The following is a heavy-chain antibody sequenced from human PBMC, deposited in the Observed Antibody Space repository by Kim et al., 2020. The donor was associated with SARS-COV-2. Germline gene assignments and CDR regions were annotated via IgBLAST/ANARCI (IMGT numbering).Heavy chain of an antibody. Sequence: NPYLKSRVTISVDTSKNQFSLKLSSVTAADTAVYYCARLGITMIVVAQDYWGQGTLVTVSS. D-gene: IGHD3-22*01. V-gene: IGHV4-39*01. J-gene: IGHJ4*02. CDR3: ARLGITMIVVAQDY.